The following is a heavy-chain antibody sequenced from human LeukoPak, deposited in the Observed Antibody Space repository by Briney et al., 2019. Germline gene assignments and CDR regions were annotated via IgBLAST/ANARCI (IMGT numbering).Heavy chain of an antibody. CDR1: GGTISSSNDY. CDR3: ARAFEYYYFDY. J-gene: IGHJ4*02. D-gene: IGHD2/OR15-2a*01. CDR2: IFYRGRT. Sequence: SETLSLTCTVSGGTISSSNDYWGWIRQSPGKGLEWIGNIFYRGRTYYKSSLKSRVTISVNTSKNQFSLKLSSVTAADTAVYYCARAFEYYYFDYWGQGTLVTVSS. V-gene: IGHV4-39*01.